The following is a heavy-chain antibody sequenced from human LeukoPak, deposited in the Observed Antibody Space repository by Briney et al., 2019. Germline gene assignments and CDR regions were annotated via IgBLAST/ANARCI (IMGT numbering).Heavy chain of an antibody. CDR3: ARVDYYDSSGYYSD. Sequence: ASVKVSCKASGYTFTGYYMHWVRQAPGQGLEWMGWINPNSGGTNYAQKFQGRVTMTRDTSISTAYMELSRLRSDDTAVYYCARVDYYDSSGYYSDGGQGTLATVSS. CDR2: INPNSGGT. V-gene: IGHV1-2*02. D-gene: IGHD3-22*01. J-gene: IGHJ4*02. CDR1: GYTFTGYY.